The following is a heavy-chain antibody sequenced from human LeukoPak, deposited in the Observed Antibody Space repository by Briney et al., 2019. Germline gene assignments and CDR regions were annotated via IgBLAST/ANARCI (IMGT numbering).Heavy chain of an antibody. V-gene: IGHV4-39*01. J-gene: IGHJ4*02. D-gene: IGHD2-21*02. CDR1: GGSISSSSYY. CDR2: IYYSGST. CDR3: ARRGTGDRYYFDY. Sequence: SETLSLTCTASGGSISSSSYYWGWIRQPPGKGLEWIGSIYYSGSTYYNPSLKSRVTISVDTSKNQFSLKLSSVTAADTAVYYCARRGTGDRYYFDYWGQGTLVTVSS.